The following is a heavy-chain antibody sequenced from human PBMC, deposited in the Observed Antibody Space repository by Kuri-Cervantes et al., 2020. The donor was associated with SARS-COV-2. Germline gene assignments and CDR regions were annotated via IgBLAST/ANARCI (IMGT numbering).Heavy chain of an antibody. CDR1: GFTFTDYY. J-gene: IGHJ4*02. V-gene: IGHV3-11*04. Sequence: GESLKISCAASGFTFTDYYMSWIRLPPGKGLEWVSYITGSGSAMYYAESVKGRFTISRDNAKNSLYLQMNSLRAEDAAVYYCARADFWSGLFDSWGQGTLVTVSS. CDR3: ARADFWSGLFDS. D-gene: IGHD3-3*01. CDR2: ITGSGSAM.